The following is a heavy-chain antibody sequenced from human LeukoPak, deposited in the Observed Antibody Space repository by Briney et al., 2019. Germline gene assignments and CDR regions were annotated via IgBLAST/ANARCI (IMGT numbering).Heavy chain of an antibody. CDR2: SSWNSGSI. J-gene: IGHJ4*02. CDR3: VKDRFRTYSHFDS. CDR1: GFTFDDYA. V-gene: IGHV3-9*01. D-gene: IGHD2-15*01. Sequence: GRSLRLSCAASGFTFDDYAMHWVRQAPGKGLDWVSGSSWNSGSISYADSVKGRFTISRDNAKNSLYLQMNSLRADDTALYYCVKDRFRTYSHFDSWGQGTLVTVSS.